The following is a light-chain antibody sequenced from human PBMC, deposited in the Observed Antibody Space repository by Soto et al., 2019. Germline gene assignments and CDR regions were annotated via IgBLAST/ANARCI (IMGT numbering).Light chain of an antibody. CDR2: SNV. J-gene: IGLJ3*02. Sequence: QSVLTQAPSVSGTPGQRVTISCSGSSSNIGSNTVSWYQQVPGTAPKVLIYSNVQRPPGVPDRFSGSKSGTSASLAIGGLQSEDEADYYCAAWDGSLNGWVFGGGTKLTVL. V-gene: IGLV1-44*01. CDR1: SSNIGSNT. CDR3: AAWDGSLNGWV.